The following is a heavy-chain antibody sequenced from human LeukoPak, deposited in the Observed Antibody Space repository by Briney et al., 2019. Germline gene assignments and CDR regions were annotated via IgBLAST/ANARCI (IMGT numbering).Heavy chain of an antibody. V-gene: IGHV3-23*01. D-gene: IGHD3-22*01. J-gene: IGHJ4*02. CDR2: ISASGIST. CDR1: GFTFGSYA. Sequence: GGSLILSCAASGFTFGSYAMSWVRQAPGKGLEWVSAISASGISTYYADSVKGRFTISRDKSENTLYLRMNSLRAEDTAVYYCAKGYYDSAEGHFDHWGQGTLVTVSS. CDR3: AKGYYDSAEGHFDH.